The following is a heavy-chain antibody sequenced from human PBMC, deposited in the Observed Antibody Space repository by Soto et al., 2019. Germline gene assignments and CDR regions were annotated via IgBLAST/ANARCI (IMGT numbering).Heavy chain of an antibody. Sequence: EVQLVESGGGLVQPGGSLRVSCAASGFTFSSYWMHWVRQVPGKGLVWVSRISGDGSSTSYADAVRGRFTISRDNAKNNLYLQLNSGRAADTALYYCARPRYDGRGTPFDHWGQGALGTVSA. V-gene: IGHV3-74*01. CDR3: ARPRYDGRGTPFDH. J-gene: IGHJ4*02. CDR2: ISGDGSST. D-gene: IGHD3-22*01. CDR1: GFTFSSYW.